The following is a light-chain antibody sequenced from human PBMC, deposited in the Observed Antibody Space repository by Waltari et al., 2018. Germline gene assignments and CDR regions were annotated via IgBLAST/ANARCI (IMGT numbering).Light chain of an antibody. Sequence: EIVLTQSLATLSLSPGERATLSCRASQSVIRYLAWYQQKPGQAPRLLIYDASDRATGIPARFSGSWSGTDFTLTINSLEPEDFAVYYCQQRSDWLYTFGQGTKLEIK. CDR2: DAS. CDR3: QQRSDWLYT. J-gene: IGKJ2*01. V-gene: IGKV3-11*01. CDR1: QSVIRY.